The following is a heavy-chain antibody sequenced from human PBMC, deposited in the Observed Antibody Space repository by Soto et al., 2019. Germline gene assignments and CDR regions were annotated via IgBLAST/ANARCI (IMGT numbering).Heavy chain of an antibody. Sequence: SETLSLTCTVSGDSISSYYWSWIWQPPGKGLEWIGYIYHSGSTNYNPSLKSRVTISVDTSKNQFSLKLSSVTAADTAVYYCARLVGIAARPGDYYYYYGMDVWGQGTTVTVSS. CDR3: ARLVGIAARPGDYYYYYGMDV. V-gene: IGHV4-59*01. CDR1: GDSISSYY. CDR2: IYHSGST. D-gene: IGHD6-6*01. J-gene: IGHJ6*02.